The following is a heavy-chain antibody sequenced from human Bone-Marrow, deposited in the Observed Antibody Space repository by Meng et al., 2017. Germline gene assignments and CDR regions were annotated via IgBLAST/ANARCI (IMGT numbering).Heavy chain of an antibody. CDR2: INEDGSER. J-gene: IGHJ5*02. D-gene: IGHD2-15*01. Sequence: GESLKISCAVSGFSFSGYWMSWVRAAPGKGLEWVANINEDGSERYYVDSVRGRFTISRDNAENSLYLQIYSLRAEDTAVYYCVRDSPYEKSGQYLRDPWGQGTLVTVSS. CDR3: VRDSPYEKSGQYLRDP. V-gene: IGHV3-7*01. CDR1: GFSFSGYW.